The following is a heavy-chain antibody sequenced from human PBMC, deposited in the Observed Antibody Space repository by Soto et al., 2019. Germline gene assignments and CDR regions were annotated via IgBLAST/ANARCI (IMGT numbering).Heavy chain of an antibody. CDR2: IYYSGST. CDR1: GGSISSYY. Sequence: SETLSLTCTVSGGSISSYYWSWIRQPPGKGLEWIGYIYYSGSTNYNPSLKSRVTISVDTSKNQFSLKLSSVTAADTAVYYCARDHHYYDSSGYYFRYFDYWGQGTLVTSPQ. D-gene: IGHD3-22*01. V-gene: IGHV4-59*01. CDR3: ARDHHYYDSSGYYFRYFDY. J-gene: IGHJ4*02.